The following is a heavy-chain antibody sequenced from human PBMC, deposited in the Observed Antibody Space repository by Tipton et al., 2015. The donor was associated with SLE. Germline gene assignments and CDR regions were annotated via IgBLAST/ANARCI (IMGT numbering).Heavy chain of an antibody. V-gene: IGHV4-59*01. CDR3: AGVRGRGFFQH. CDR2: IYYSGST. D-gene: IGHD3-10*01. J-gene: IGHJ1*01. CDR1: GGSISSYY. Sequence: TLSLTCTVSGGSISSYYWSWIRQPPGKGLEWIGYIYYSGSTNYNPSLKSRVTISVDTSKNQFSLKLSSVTAADTAVCYCAGVRGRGFFQHWGQGTLVTVSS.